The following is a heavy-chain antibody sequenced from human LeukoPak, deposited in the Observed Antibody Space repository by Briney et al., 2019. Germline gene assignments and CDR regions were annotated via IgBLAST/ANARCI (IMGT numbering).Heavy chain of an antibody. Sequence: GGSLRLSCAASGFTFSCYGMHWVRQAPGKGLEWVAVISYDGSNKYYADSVKGRFTISRDNSKNTLYLQMNSLRAEDTAVYYCAKDLTGTVIDYWGQGTLVTVSS. CDR2: ISYDGSNK. J-gene: IGHJ4*02. CDR1: GFTFSCYG. V-gene: IGHV3-30*18. CDR3: AKDLTGTVIDY. D-gene: IGHD1-20*01.